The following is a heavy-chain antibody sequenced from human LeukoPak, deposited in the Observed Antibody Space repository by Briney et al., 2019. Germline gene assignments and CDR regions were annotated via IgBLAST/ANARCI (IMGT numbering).Heavy chain of an antibody. CDR2: ISSNGGST. D-gene: IGHD2-2*01. CDR3: ARSPFIVVVPAPPVDI. J-gene: IGHJ3*02. CDR1: GFTFSSYA. Sequence: GGSLRLSCAASGFTFSSYAMHWVRQAPGKGLEYVSAISSNGGSTYYANSVKGRFTISRDNSKNTLYLQMGSLRAEDMAVYYCARSPFIVVVPAPPVDIWGQGTMVTVS. V-gene: IGHV3-64*01.